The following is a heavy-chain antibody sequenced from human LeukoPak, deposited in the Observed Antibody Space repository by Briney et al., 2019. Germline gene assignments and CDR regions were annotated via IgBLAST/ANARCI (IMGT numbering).Heavy chain of an antibody. Sequence: ASVKVSCKASGYTFTDYYTIWMRQAPGRGLEYMGWINPNSGATRNGQNFQGRITMTRDTSVSTAYMDLGTLTSDDAAIYFCARGSAVSCTSTSCHAPIDYWGQGTLVTVSS. CDR1: GYTFTDYY. CDR3: ARGSAVSCTSTSCHAPIDY. D-gene: IGHD2-2*01. J-gene: IGHJ4*02. CDR2: INPNSGAT. V-gene: IGHV1-2*02.